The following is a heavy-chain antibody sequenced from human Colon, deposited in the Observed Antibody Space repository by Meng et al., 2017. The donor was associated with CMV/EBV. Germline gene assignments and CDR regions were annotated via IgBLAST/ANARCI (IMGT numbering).Heavy chain of an antibody. Sequence: GESLKISCPASGSSFSNSWMIWVRRAPEKGLEWVAKTNKNGSDKYYVDSVKCRFTIFRDNAKNSVYLQMNSLRAEDTAVYYCASTGPLYGLYFFYWGQGTLVTVSS. J-gene: IGHJ4*02. CDR1: GSSFSNSW. V-gene: IGHV3-7*01. D-gene: IGHD2-8*01. CDR2: TNKNGSDK. CDR3: ASTGPLYGLYFFY.